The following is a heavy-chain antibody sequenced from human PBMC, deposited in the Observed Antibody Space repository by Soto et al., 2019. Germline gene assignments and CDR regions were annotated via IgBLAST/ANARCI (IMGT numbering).Heavy chain of an antibody. V-gene: IGHV3-9*01. D-gene: IGHD3-3*01. CDR2: ISWNSGSI. J-gene: IGHJ3*02. CDR1: GFTFDDYA. CDR3: AKADYDFWSGYSDI. Sequence: EVQLVESGGGLVQPGRSLRLSCAASGFTFDDYAMHWVRQAPGKGLEWVSGISWNSGSIGYADSVKGRFTISRDNAKNSLYLQMNSLRAEDTALYYCAKADYDFWSGYSDIWGQGTMVTVSA.